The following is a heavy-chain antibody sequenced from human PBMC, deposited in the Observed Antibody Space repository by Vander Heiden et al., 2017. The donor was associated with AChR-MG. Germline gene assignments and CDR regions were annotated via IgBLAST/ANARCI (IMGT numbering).Heavy chain of an antibody. D-gene: IGHD6-13*01. CDR1: GYTFTGYY. V-gene: IGHV1-2*04. Sequence: QVQLVQSGAEVKTPGASAKVSCKASGYTFTGYYVHWVRQAPGQGLEWMGWINPNRGGTNYAQKFQGWVTMTRDTSISTAYMELSRLRSDDTAVYYCARAVAGYSSSSDYWGQGTLVTVSS. CDR3: ARAVAGYSSSSDY. CDR2: INPNRGGT. J-gene: IGHJ4*02.